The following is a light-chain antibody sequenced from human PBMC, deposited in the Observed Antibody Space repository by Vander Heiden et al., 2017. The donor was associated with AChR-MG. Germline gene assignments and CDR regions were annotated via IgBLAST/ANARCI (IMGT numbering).Light chain of an antibody. V-gene: IGKV4-1*01. J-gene: IGKJ1*01. CDR3: QQYYSTPWT. Sequence: DIVMAQSPYSVARSLGERATINCKASQSGLYSSKNKNYLAWYQQKPGQPPKLLIYWASTRESGVPDRFSGSGSGTDFTLTISSLQAEDVAVYYCQQYYSTPWTFGQGTKVEIK. CDR1: QSGLYSSKNKNY. CDR2: WAS.